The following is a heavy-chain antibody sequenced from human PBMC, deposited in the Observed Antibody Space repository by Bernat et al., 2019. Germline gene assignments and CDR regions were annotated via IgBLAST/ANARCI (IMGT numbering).Heavy chain of an antibody. CDR2: IKRKTDGGTT. CDR3: TTGVPDSSSTLDY. V-gene: IGHV3-15*07. J-gene: IGHJ4*02. CDR1: GFTFRNAW. D-gene: IGHD6-6*01. Sequence: EVQLVESGGGLVKPGGSLRLSCAASGFTFRNAWMIWVLQAPRKGLDWVGRIKRKTDGGTTDYAAPVKGRFTISREDSKNTLYLQMNSLKTEDTAVYYCTTGVPDSSSTLDYWGQGTLVTVSS.